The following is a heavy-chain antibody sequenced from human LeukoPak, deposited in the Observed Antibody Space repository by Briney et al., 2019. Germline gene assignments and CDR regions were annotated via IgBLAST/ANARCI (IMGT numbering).Heavy chain of an antibody. V-gene: IGHV1-2*02. J-gene: IGHJ3*02. D-gene: IGHD3-10*01. CDR2: INPNSGGT. CDR3: ASTGYYGSGSDAFDI. CDR1: GYTFTGYY. Sequence: ASVKVSCKASGYTFTGYYMHWVRQAPGQGLEWMGWINPNSGGTNYAQKFQGRVTMTRDTSISTAYMELSSLRSEDTAVYYCASTGYYGSGSDAFDIWGQGTMVTVSS.